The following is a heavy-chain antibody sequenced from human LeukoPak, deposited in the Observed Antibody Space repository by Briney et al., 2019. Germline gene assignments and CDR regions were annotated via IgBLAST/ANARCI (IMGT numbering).Heavy chain of an antibody. CDR1: GFTFDDYA. V-gene: IGHV3-48*01. D-gene: IGHD4-17*01. CDR2: ISTSSSTI. CDR3: ARLYGDYVYWYFDL. J-gene: IGHJ2*01. Sequence: GGSLRLSCAASGFTFDDYAMHWVRQAPGKGLEWVSYISTSSSTIYYADSVKGRFTISRDNARNSLYLQMNSLRAEDTAVYFCARLYGDYVYWYFDLWGRGTLVTVSS.